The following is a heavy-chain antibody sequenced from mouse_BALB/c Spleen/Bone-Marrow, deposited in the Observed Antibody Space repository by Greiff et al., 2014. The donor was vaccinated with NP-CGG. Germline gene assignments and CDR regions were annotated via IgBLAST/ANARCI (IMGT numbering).Heavy chain of an antibody. V-gene: IGHV2-2*02. CDR3: ARKGYTGYFDV. J-gene: IGHJ1*01. D-gene: IGHD2-2*01. Sequence: QVHVKQSGPGLVKPSQSLSITCTVSGFSLTTYGLHWVRQSPGKGLEWLGVIWSGGGTDYNAAFTSRLIITKDNSKSQVFFKMDSLQTNDTAMYYCARKGYTGYFDVWGAGTTVTVSS. CDR1: GFSLTTYG. CDR2: IWSGGGT.